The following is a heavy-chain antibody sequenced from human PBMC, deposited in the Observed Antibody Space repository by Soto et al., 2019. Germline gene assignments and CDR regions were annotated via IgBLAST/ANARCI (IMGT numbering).Heavy chain of an antibody. Sequence: PSETLSLTXTVSGGSISSYYWSWIRQPAGKGLEWIGRIYTSGSTNYNPSLKSRVTMSVDTSKNQFSLKLSSVTAADTAVYYCARVNYDILTGYLYFDYWGQGTLVTVSS. CDR2: IYTSGST. D-gene: IGHD3-9*01. V-gene: IGHV4-4*07. J-gene: IGHJ4*02. CDR3: ARVNYDILTGYLYFDY. CDR1: GGSISSYY.